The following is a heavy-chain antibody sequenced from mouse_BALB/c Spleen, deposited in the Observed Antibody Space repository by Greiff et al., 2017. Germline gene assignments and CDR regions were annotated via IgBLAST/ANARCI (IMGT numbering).Heavy chain of an antibody. CDR1: GFTFSSFG. Sequence: DVMLVESGGGLVQPGGSRKLSCAASGFTFSSFGMHWVRQAPEKGLEWVAYISSGSSTIYYADTVKGRFTISRDNPKNTLFLQMTSLRSEDTAMYYCARWGEDYFDYWGQGTTLTVSS. CDR3: ARWGEDYFDY. CDR2: ISSGSSTI. J-gene: IGHJ2*01. V-gene: IGHV5-17*02.